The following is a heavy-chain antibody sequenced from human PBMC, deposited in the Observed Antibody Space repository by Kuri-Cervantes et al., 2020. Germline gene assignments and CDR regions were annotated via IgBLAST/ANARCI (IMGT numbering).Heavy chain of an antibody. D-gene: IGHD3-16*01. CDR3: AREIALGAFDI. CDR2: IWYDGSNK. J-gene: IGHJ3*02. CDR1: GFTFSSYW. V-gene: IGHV3-33*08. Sequence: GESLKISCAASGFTFSSYWMHWVRQAPGKGLEWVAVIWYDGSNKYYADSVKGRFTISRDNSKNTLYLQMNSLRAEDTAVYYCAREIALGAFDIWGQGTMVTVSS.